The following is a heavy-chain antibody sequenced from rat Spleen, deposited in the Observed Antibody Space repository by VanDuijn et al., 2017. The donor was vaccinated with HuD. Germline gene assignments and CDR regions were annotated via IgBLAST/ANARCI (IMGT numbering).Heavy chain of an antibody. CDR2: ISPSGGST. J-gene: IGHJ1*01. Sequence: EVQLVESGGGLVQPGRSLKLSCAASGFIFSYYDMAWVRQAPTKGLEWVTSISPSGGSTSYRDSVRGRFTVSRDNAKNTLYLQMGSLESEDTATYHCTRSDLDNYWFFDFCGPGTMVTVSS. V-gene: IGHV5S13*01. D-gene: IGHD2-1*01. CDR3: TRSDLDNYWFFDF. CDR1: GFIFSYYD.